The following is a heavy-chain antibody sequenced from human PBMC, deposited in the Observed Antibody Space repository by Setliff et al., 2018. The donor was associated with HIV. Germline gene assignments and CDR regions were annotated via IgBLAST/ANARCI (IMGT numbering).Heavy chain of an antibody. Sequence: PGGSLRLSCAASGFTFDDFGMTWVRQRPGKGLEWVSGINWNGAITDYADSVKGRFTISRDNSKNTLYLRMNSLRAEDTAVYYCAKDKGVGSFDYWGQGTLVTVSS. J-gene: IGHJ4*02. CDR3: AKDKGVGSFDY. V-gene: IGHV3-20*04. D-gene: IGHD3-3*01. CDR1: GFTFDDFG. CDR2: INWNGAIT.